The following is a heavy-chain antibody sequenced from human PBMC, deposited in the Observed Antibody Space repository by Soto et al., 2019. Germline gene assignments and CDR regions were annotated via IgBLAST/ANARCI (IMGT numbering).Heavy chain of an antibody. Sequence: SETLSLTCTVSGGSSSSGDYYWSWIRQPPGKGLEWIGYIYYSGSTDYNPSLKSRVTISVDTSKNQFSLKLVSVTAADTAVYYCAGAPYYYDSSGPRFDYWGQGTQVTVSS. V-gene: IGHV4-30-4*01. CDR1: GGSSSSGDYY. D-gene: IGHD3-22*01. J-gene: IGHJ4*02. CDR3: AGAPYYYDSSGPRFDY. CDR2: IYYSGST.